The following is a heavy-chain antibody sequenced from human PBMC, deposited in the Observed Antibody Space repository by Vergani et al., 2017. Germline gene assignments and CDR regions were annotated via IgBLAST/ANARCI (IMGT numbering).Heavy chain of an antibody. D-gene: IGHD4-11*01. CDR3: ARVNTETNGHLYYYYYMDV. Sequence: QVQLQQWGGGLLKPSETLSLTCVVNGGSFTSYHWTWIRQSPGEGLEWVGDIDHTGRPDYNPSLKSRLTMSVDKSRNQFSLTLNSVTATDTAIYFCARVNTETNGHLYYYYYMDVWGEGTEVAV. V-gene: IGHV4-34*01. CDR1: GGSFTSYH. CDR2: IDHTGRP. J-gene: IGHJ6*03.